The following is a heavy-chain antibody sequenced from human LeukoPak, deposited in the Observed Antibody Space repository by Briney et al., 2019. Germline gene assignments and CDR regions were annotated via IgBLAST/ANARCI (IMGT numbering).Heavy chain of an antibody. CDR1: GYSISSGYY. D-gene: IGHD4/OR15-4a*01. J-gene: IGHJ6*03. CDR3: ASLTGYYYYYMDV. V-gene: IGHV4-38-2*01. CDR2: IYHSGST. Sequence: SETLSLTCAVSGYSISSGYYWGWIRQPPGKGLEWIGSIYHSGSTYYNPSLKVRLTISVDTSKNQFSLKLSSVTAADTAVYYCASLTGYYYYYMDVWGKGTTVTVSS.